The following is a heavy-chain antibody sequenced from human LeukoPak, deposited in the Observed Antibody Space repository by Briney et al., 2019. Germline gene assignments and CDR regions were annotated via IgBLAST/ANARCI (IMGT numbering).Heavy chain of an antibody. CDR3: VRAVGSLAGPGYWFDP. CDR2: FYYTGDT. CDR1: DGSINTSSFY. V-gene: IGHV4-39*01. D-gene: IGHD1-1*01. J-gene: IGHJ5*02. Sequence: SETLSLTCNVSDGSINTSSFYWGWVRQTPGKGLEWIGTFYYTGDTFYNRSLKSRVTITVDTSKDQFFLALSSVTAADTAVYYCVRAVGSLAGPGYWFDPWGPGILVTVSS.